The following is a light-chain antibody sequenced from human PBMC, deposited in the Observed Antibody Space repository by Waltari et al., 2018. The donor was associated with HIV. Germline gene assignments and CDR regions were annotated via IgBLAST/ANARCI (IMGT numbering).Light chain of an antibody. CDR2: GVS. Sequence: DIVLTQSPGTLSLSPGERATLSCRASQSVSRDYLAWYQQKPGQAPRLLIYGVSSRATGIPDRFSGSGSGTESTLTISRLEPEDFAVYYCQQHPITFGQGTRLEIK. V-gene: IGKV3-20*01. J-gene: IGKJ5*01. CDR1: QSVSRDY. CDR3: QQHPIT.